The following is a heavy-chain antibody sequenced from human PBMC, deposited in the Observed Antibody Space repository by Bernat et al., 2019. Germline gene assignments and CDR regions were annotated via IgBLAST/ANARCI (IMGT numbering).Heavy chain of an antibody. J-gene: IGHJ4*02. CDR1: GFTFSSYS. D-gene: IGHD1-1*01. CDR3: ARDPSWPQLEPRYFDY. Sequence: EVQLVESGGGLVQPGGSLRLSCAASGFTFSSYSMNWVRQAPGKGLEWVSYISSSSSTIYYADSVKGRFTISRDNAKNSLYLQMNSLRAEDTAVYYCARDPSWPQLEPRYFDYWGQGTLVTVSS. CDR2: ISSSSSTI. V-gene: IGHV3-48*01.